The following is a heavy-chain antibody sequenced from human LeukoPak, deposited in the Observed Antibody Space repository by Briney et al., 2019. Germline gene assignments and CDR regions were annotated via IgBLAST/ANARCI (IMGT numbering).Heavy chain of an antibody. V-gene: IGHV1-3*01. CDR2: INAGNGNT. CDR3: ARSLARGYSGYDFEGY. J-gene: IGHJ4*02. D-gene: IGHD5-12*01. Sequence: GASVKVSCKASGYTFTSYAMHWVRQAPGQRLEWMGWINAGNGNTKYSQKFQGRVTITRDTSASTAYMELSSLRSGDTAVYYCARSLARGYSGYDFEGYWGQGTLVTVSS. CDR1: GYTFTSYA.